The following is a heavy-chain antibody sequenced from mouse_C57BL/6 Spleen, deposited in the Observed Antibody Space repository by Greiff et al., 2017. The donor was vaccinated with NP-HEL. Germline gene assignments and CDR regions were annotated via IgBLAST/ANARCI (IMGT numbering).Heavy chain of an antibody. D-gene: IGHD1-1*01. CDR1: GFSLSTFGMG. V-gene: IGHV8-8*01. CDR2: IWWDDDK. J-gene: IGHJ1*03. CDR3: ARMGYYGSKYWYFDV. Sequence: QVTLKVCGPGILQPSQSLSLTCSFSGFSLSTFGMGVGWLRQPSGLGLEWLVHIWWDDDKYYNPALKSRLTISKDTSKNQIFLKIANVDTADTATYYWARMGYYGSKYWYFDVWGTGTTVTVSS.